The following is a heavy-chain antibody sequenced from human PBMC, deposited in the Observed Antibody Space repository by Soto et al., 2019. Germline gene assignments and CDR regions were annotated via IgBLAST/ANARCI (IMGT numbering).Heavy chain of an antibody. CDR2: IWYDGSNK. V-gene: IGHV3-33*01. CDR1: GFTFSSYG. Sequence: GGSLRLSCAASGFTFSSYGMHWVRQAPGKGLEWVAVIWYDGSNKYYADSVKGRFTISRDNSKNTLYLQMNSLRAEDTAVYYCARAGYGATGFKAFDIWGQGTMVTVSS. J-gene: IGHJ3*02. CDR3: ARAGYGATGFKAFDI. D-gene: IGHD4-17*01.